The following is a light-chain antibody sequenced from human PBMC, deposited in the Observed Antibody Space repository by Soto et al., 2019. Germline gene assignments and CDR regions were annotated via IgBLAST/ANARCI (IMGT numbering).Light chain of an antibody. V-gene: IGKV4-1*01. CDR3: QQYHSNPIT. CDR2: WAS. CDR1: HSVLSSSDNQNY. J-gene: IGKJ5*01. Sequence: DFVMTQSPDSLAVSLGERATINCKSSHSVLSSSDNQNYLAWLQQKPGQPPKLIMYWASTRKSGVPDRFSGGGSGSDFTLTNTSLQAEDVAVYYCQQYHSNPITFGQGTRLEIK.